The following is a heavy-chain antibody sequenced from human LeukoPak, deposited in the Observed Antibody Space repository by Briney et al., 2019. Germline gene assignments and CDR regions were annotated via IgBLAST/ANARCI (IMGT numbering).Heavy chain of an antibody. J-gene: IGHJ3*02. CDR3: ARDISSGWYAPMDDAFDI. CDR1: GGSISSYY. D-gene: IGHD6-19*01. CDR2: IYTSGST. V-gene: IGHV4-4*07. Sequence: SETLSLTCTVSGGSISSYYWSWIRQPAGKGLEWIGRIYTSGSTNYSPSLKSRVTMSVDTSKNQFSLKLSSVTAADTAVYYCARDISSGWYAPMDDAFDIWGQGTMVTVS.